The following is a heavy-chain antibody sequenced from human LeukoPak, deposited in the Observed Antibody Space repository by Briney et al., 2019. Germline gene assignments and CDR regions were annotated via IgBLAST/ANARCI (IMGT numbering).Heavy chain of an antibody. Sequence: SETLSLTCTVSGGSISSGSYYWSWIRQPAGKGLEWIGRIYTSGSTNYNPSLKSRVTISVGTSKNQFSLKVSSVTPADTAVYYCARDDYGGNPPPPYYYYGMDVWGQGTTVTVSS. J-gene: IGHJ6*02. CDR1: GGSISSGSYY. D-gene: IGHD4-23*01. V-gene: IGHV4-61*02. CDR3: ARDDYGGNPPPPYYYYGMDV. CDR2: IYTSGST.